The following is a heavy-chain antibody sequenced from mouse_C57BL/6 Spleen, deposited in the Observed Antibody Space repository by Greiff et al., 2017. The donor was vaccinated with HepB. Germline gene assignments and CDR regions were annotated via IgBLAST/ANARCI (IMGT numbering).Heavy chain of an antibody. D-gene: IGHD1-1*01. V-gene: IGHV1-82*01. J-gene: IGHJ2*01. CDR2: IYPGDGDT. CDR3: AREGGITTVYFDY. Sequence: QVQLQQSGPELVKPGASVKISCKASGYAFSSSWMNWVKQRPGKGLEWIGRIYPGDGDTNYNGKFNGKATLTADKSSSTAYMQLSSLTSEDSAVYFCAREGGITTVYFDYWGQGTTLTVSS. CDR1: GYAFSSSW.